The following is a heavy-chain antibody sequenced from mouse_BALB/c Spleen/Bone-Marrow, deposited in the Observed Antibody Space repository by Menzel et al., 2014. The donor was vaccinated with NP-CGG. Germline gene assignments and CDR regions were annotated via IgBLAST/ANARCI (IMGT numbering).Heavy chain of an antibody. CDR2: INPGSGGT. J-gene: IGHJ3*01. D-gene: IGHD2-4*01. CDR3: AREMIKGFAY. Sequence: QVQLQQSGAELVRPGTSVKVSCKASGYAFTNYLIEWVKQRPGQGLEWIGVINPGSGGTNYNEKFKGKATLTADKSSSTAYMQLNSLTSDDSAVYFCAREMIKGFAYWGQGTLVTVSA. V-gene: IGHV1-54*01. CDR1: GYAFTNYL.